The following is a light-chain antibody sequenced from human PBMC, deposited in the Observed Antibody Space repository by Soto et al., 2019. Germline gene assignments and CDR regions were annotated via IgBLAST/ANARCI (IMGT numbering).Light chain of an antibody. J-gene: IGLJ1*01. CDR3: CSWTSSSTYV. CDR1: SSDVGGYSS. Sequence: QSALIQPASVSGSPGQSITISCTGTSSDVGGYSSVSWYQQHPGKAPKLVIYDVSNWPSGVSNRFSGSKSGNTASLTISGLQAEDEADYYCCSWTSSSTYVFGTGTKVTVL. CDR2: DVS. V-gene: IGLV2-14*01.